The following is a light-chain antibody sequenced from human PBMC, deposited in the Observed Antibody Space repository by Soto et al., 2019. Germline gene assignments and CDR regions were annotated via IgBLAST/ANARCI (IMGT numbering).Light chain of an antibody. CDR2: DTS. V-gene: IGKV3-15*01. CDR1: QGIGDT. CDR3: KQYKEWPPFT. Sequence: EVVMTQSPATLSVSAGECVTLSFRASQGIGDTLAWYQHKPGQTPRLLIYDTSTRATGVPARFSGSGSGTEFTLSISSLQSEDFAVYYCKQYKEWPPFTFGQGTRLEI. J-gene: IGKJ5*01.